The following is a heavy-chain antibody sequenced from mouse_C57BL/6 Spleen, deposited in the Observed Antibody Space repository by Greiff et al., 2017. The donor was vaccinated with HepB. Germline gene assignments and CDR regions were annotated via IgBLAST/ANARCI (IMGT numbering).Heavy chain of an antibody. D-gene: IGHD2-1*01. CDR1: GYAFSSSW. CDR2: IYPGDGDT. CDR3: ARSAGGNYDY. Sequence: QVQLKQSGPELVKPGASVKISCKASGYAFSSSWMNWVKQRPGKGLEWIGRIYPGDGDTNYNGKFKGKATLTADKSSSTAYMQLSSLTSEDSAVYFCARSAGGNYDYWGQGTTLTVSS. J-gene: IGHJ2*01. V-gene: IGHV1-82*01.